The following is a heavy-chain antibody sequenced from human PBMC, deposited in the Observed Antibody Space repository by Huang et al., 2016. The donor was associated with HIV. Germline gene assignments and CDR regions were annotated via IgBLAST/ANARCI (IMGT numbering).Heavy chain of an antibody. CDR1: GFSLSTSAEG. V-gene: IGHV2-5*05. J-gene: IGHJ3*01. CDR2: IYWDDDK. D-gene: IGHD1-26*01. CDR3: AHSNLLTALDV. Sequence: QITLKESGPTWVKPTQTLTLTCTFSGFSLSTSAEGVAWIRQPPGEAPEWLGIIYWDDDKRYAPSLKNRLTITKDASETQVVLTLTNVDPVDAATYWCAHSNLLTALDVWGQGTLVLVSS.